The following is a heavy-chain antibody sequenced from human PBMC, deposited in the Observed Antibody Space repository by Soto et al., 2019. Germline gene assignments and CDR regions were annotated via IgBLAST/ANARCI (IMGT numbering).Heavy chain of an antibody. CDR1: GFTFDDYA. CDR3: AKAKYSGYAPPDY. Sequence: EVQLVESGGGLVQPGRSLRLSCAASGFTFDDYAMHWVRQAPGKGLEWVSGISWNSGSIGYADSVKGRFTISRDNAKNSLYRQMNSRRAEDTALYYCAKAKYSGYAPPDYWGQGTLVTVSS. J-gene: IGHJ4*02. CDR2: ISWNSGSI. D-gene: IGHD5-12*01. V-gene: IGHV3-9*01.